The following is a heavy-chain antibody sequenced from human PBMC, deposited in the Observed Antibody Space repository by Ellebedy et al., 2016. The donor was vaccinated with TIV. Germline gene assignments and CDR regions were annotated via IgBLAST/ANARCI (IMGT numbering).Heavy chain of an antibody. V-gene: IGHV3-9*01. CDR2: ISWNSGSI. J-gene: IGHJ3*02. D-gene: IGHD2-2*02. CDR1: GFTFDDYA. Sequence: SLKISCAASGFTFDDYAMHWVRQAPGKGLEWVSGISWNSGSIGYADSVKGRFTISRDNSKNTLYLQMNSLRAEDTAVYYCAKIEDIVVVPAAINPDAFDIWGQGTMVTVSS. CDR3: AKIEDIVVVPAAINPDAFDI.